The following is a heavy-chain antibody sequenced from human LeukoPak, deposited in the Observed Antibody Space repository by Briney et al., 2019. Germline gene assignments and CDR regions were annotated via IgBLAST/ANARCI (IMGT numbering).Heavy chain of an antibody. CDR2: TYYSGCT. CDR1: GGSISSNSYY. V-gene: IGHV4-39*01. CDR3: ARTRYYYNSRSYGAPYYFDY. J-gene: IGHJ4*02. Sequence: SETLSLTCAVSGGSISSNSYYWGWIRQPPGKGLEWIGSTYYSGCTYYNPSLKSRVTISVDTSKNQFSLKLSSVTAADTAVYYCARTRYYYNSRSYGAPYYFDYWGQGTLVTVSS. D-gene: IGHD3-10*01.